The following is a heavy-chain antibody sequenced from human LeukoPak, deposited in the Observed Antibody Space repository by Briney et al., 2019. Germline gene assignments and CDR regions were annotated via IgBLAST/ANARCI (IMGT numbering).Heavy chain of an antibody. V-gene: IGHV3-53*01. J-gene: IGHJ4*02. CDR2: IYSGGST. D-gene: IGHD4-23*01. CDR1: EFTVSSNY. CDR3: SSGGNSVFDY. Sequence: PGGSLRLSCAASEFTVSSNYMSWVRQAPGKGLEWVSVIYSGGSTYYADSVKGRFTMSRDNSKNTLYLQMNRLRAEDTAVYYCSSGGNSVFDYWGQGTLVTVSS.